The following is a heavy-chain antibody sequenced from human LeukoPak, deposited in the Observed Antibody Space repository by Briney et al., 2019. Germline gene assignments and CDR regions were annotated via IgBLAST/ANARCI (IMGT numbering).Heavy chain of an antibody. J-gene: IGHJ5*02. D-gene: IGHD5-12*01. Sequence: GSLRLSCAASGFTFSSYAMRWVRQAPGKGLLWVSFINRDGSSTSYVDSVKGRFTISRDNAKNTLYLQMNRLRDEDTAVYYCATDREYSQEPWGQGTLVTVSS. CDR2: INRDGSST. CDR3: ATDREYSQEP. V-gene: IGHV3-74*01. CDR1: GFTFSSYA.